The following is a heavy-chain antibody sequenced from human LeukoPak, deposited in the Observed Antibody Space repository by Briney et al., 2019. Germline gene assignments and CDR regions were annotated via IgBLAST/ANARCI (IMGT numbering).Heavy chain of an antibody. J-gene: IGHJ4*02. CDR2: IKEDGSDT. D-gene: IGHD2-21*02. V-gene: IGHV3-7*04. Sequence: GGSLRLSCAASGFTFSNYWMSWVRQVPGKGLEWVANIKEDGSDTYFVDSVRGRFTISRDNAKNLLFLHMNSLRGEDTAVYYCARDQWRLFDYWGQGTLVTVSS. CDR3: ARDQWRLFDY. CDR1: GFTFSNYW.